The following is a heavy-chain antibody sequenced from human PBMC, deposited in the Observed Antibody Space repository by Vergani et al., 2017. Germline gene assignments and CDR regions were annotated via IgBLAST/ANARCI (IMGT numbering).Heavy chain of an antibody. V-gene: IGHV1-69*12. J-gene: IGHJ5*02. Sequence: QVQLVQSGAEVKKPGSSVTVSCKASGGTFSSYAISWVRQAPGQGLEWMGGIIPIFGTANYAQKFQGRVTITADEYTSTAYMELSSLRSEDTAVYYCAGVDFDWSIPPPWGQGTLVTVSS. CDR1: GGTFSSYA. D-gene: IGHD3-9*01. CDR2: IIPIFGTA. CDR3: AGVDFDWSIPPP.